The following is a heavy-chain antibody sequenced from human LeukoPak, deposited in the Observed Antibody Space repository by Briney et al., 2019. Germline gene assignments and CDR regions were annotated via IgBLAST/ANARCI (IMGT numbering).Heavy chain of an antibody. CDR2: ISPSGTT. V-gene: IGHV1-46*01. J-gene: IGHJ4*02. CDR1: GYTFTSYY. CDR3: AKDSGAYGPDY. D-gene: IGHD4-17*01. Sequence: ASVKVSCKASGYTFTSYYIHWVRQAPGQGLEWMGQISPSGTTTYAQKFKGRVTMTRDRSTSTVNMDLSELTFEDTAVYHCAKDSGAYGPDYWGQGTLLTVSS.